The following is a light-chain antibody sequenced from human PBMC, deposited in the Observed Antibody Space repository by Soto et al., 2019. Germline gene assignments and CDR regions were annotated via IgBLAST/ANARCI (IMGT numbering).Light chain of an antibody. J-gene: IGKJ1*01. V-gene: IGKV3-20*01. CDR1: QSVSSSY. Sequence: IVLTHSPGTLSLSPGERATLSCSASQSVSSSYLAWYQQKPGQAPRLLIYGASSRATGIPDRFSGSGSGTDFTLTISRLEPEDFAVYYCQQYGSSPQTFGQGTKVDIK. CDR3: QQYGSSPQT. CDR2: GAS.